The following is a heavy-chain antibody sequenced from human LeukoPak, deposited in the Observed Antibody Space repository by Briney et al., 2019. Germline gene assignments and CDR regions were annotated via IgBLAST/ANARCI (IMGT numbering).Heavy chain of an antibody. D-gene: IGHD5-18*01. Sequence: PGGSLRLSCAASGFTVSSNYMSWVRQAPGKGLEWVSVIYIGGSTYYADSVKGRFTISRDNSKNTLYLQMNSLRAEDTAVYYCARDSYGYSYGLYWGQGTLVTVSS. CDR2: IYIGGST. V-gene: IGHV3-53*01. CDR3: ARDSYGYSYGLY. CDR1: GFTVSSNY. J-gene: IGHJ4*02.